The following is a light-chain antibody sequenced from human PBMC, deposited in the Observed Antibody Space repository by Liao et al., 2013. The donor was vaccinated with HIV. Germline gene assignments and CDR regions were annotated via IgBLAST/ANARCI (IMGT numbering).Light chain of an antibody. CDR3: QAWDSNIVL. Sequence: SYQLTQPPSVSVSPGQTANISCSGDKLGDKFASWYQQKPGQSPVLVIYQDVKRPSGIPERISGSNSGNTATLTIRATQAIDEADYHCQAWDSNIVLFGGGTKLTVL. V-gene: IGLV3-1*01. CDR1: KLGDKF. J-gene: IGLJ2*01. CDR2: QDV.